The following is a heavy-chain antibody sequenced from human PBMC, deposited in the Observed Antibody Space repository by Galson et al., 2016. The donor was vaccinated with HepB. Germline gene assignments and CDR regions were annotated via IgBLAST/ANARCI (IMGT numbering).Heavy chain of an antibody. CDR2: IYYSGSA. CDR1: GGSLSTYY. J-gene: IGHJ5*02. D-gene: IGHD6-6*01. CDR3: ARGASSSSYGFRWFDP. V-gene: IGHV4-59*01. Sequence: SETLSLTCAVSGGSLSTYYWSWIRQPPGKGLEWIGYIYYSGSANYDPSLMSRVTISVDSSKNQFSLKLSSVTAADTAVYFCARGASSSSYGFRWFDPWGQGILVTVSS.